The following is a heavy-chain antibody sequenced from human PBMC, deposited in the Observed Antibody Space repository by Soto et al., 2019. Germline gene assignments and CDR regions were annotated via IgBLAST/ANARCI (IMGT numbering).Heavy chain of an antibody. CDR2: ISYDGSNK. Sequence: GNGLEWVAVISYDGSNKYYADSVKGRFTISRDNSKNTLYLQMNSLRAEDTAVYYCAREKSVSYF. V-gene: IGHV3-30-3*01. J-gene: IGHJ1*01. D-gene: IGHD3-3*01. CDR3: AREKSVSYF.